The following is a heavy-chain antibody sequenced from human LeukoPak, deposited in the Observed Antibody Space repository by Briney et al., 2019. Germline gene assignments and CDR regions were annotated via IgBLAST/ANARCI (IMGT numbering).Heavy chain of an antibody. CDR3: AKGPDYDFWSGYNDY. Sequence: GGSLRLXCAASGFTFSSYAMSWVRQAPGKGLEWVSAISGSGGSTYYADSVKGRFTISRDNSKNTLYLQMNSLRAEDTAVYYCAKGPDYDFWSGYNDYWGQGTLVTVSS. CDR2: ISGSGGST. J-gene: IGHJ4*02. D-gene: IGHD3-3*01. V-gene: IGHV3-23*01. CDR1: GFTFSSYA.